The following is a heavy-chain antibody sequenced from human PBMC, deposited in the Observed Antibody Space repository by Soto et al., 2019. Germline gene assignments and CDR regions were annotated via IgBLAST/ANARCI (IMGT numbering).Heavy chain of an antibody. CDR1: GGSISSSNW. CDR2: IYHSGST. D-gene: IGHD3-3*01. Sequence: PSETLSLTCAVSGGSISSSNWWSWVRQPPGKGLEWIGEIYHSGSTNYNPSLKSRVTISVDKSKNQFSLKLSSVTAADTAVYYCARDYIFGVATRLYYYYYGMDVWGQGTTVTVSS. J-gene: IGHJ6*02. CDR3: ARDYIFGVATRLYYYYYGMDV. V-gene: IGHV4-4*02.